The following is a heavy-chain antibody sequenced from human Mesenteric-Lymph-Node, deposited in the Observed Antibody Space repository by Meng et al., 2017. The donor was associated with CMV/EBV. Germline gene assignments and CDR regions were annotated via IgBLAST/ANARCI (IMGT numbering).Heavy chain of an antibody. CDR1: GFTFSNYG. D-gene: IGHD3-10*01. J-gene: IGHJ4*02. CDR2: IQYGGSNK. CDR3: AKDQSGSTDVIIPAAYDY. Sequence: GESLKISCAASGFTFSNYGMHWVRQAPGKGLEWVGIIQYGGSNKYYADSVKGRFTISRDNSKNTLFLQMDSLRADDTAVYYCAKDQSGSTDVIIPAAYDYWGQGTLVTVSS. V-gene: IGHV3-30*02.